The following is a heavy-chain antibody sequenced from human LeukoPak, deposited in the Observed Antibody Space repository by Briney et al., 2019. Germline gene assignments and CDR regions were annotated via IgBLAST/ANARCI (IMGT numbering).Heavy chain of an antibody. CDR1: GFTFDDYG. Sequence: GESLRLSCAAAGFTFDDYGMSWVRQAPGKGLEWVSGINWNGGSTGYADSVKGRFTISRDNAKNSLYLQMNSLRAEGTALYYCARDLYSSSWYYSDYCGQGTLVTVSS. CDR2: INWNGGST. J-gene: IGHJ4*02. V-gene: IGHV3-20*04. CDR3: ARDLYSSSWYYSDY. D-gene: IGHD6-13*01.